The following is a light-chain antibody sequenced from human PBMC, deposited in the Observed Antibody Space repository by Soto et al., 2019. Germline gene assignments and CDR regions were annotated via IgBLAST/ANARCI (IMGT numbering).Light chain of an antibody. CDR3: GTWDSSLRAVV. V-gene: IGLV1-51*01. CDR2: DNN. J-gene: IGLJ2*01. Sequence: QSVLTQPPSVSAAPGQKVTISCSGSSSNIGYNYVSWYQHLPRTAPKLLIYDNNKRPSGIPDRFSGSKSGTSAALGITGLQTGDEAHYYCGTWDSSLRAVVXGGGTKVTVL. CDR1: SSNIGYNY.